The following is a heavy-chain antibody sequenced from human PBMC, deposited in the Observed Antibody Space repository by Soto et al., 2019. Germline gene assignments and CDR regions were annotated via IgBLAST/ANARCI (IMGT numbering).Heavy chain of an antibody. Sequence: LSLTCAVYGGSFSGYYWSWIRQPPGKGLEWIGEINHSGSTNYNPSLKSRVTISVDTSKNQFSLKLSSVTAADTAVYYCARAALAAGSWYNWFDPWGQGTLVTVSS. CDR3: ARAALAAGSWYNWFDP. J-gene: IGHJ5*02. D-gene: IGHD6-13*01. CDR1: GGSFSGYY. CDR2: INHSGST. V-gene: IGHV4-34*01.